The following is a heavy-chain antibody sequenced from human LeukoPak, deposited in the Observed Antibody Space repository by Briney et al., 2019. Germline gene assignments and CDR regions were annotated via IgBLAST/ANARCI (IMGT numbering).Heavy chain of an antibody. J-gene: IGHJ3*02. V-gene: IGHV3-20*04. D-gene: IGHD3-22*01. Sequence: GGSLRLSCAASGFTFDDYGMSWVRQAPGKGLEWVSGINWNGGSTGYADSVKGRFTISRDNAKNSLYLQMNSLRAEDTAVYYCARVSGGYFGSGGAFDIWGQGTMVTVSS. CDR1: GFTFDDYG. CDR2: INWNGGST. CDR3: ARVSGGYFGSGGAFDI.